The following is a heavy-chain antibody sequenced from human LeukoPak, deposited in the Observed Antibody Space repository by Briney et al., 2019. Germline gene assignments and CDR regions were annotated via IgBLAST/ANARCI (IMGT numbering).Heavy chain of an antibody. V-gene: IGHV3-30*02. CDR3: ARDRRGSYHLYFDY. CDR2: ILYDGSNE. J-gene: IGHJ4*02. D-gene: IGHD1-26*01. CDR1: GFTFSSYG. Sequence: GGSLRLSCAASGFTFSSYGMHWVRQAPGKGLEWVTFILYDGSNEYYADSVKGRFTISRDNSKNTLYLQMNSLRAEDTAVYYCARDRRGSYHLYFDYWGQGTLVTVSS.